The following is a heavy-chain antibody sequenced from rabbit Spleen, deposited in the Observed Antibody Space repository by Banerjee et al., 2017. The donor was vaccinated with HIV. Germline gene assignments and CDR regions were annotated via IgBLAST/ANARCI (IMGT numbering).Heavy chain of an antibody. V-gene: IGHV1S43*01. Sequence: QELVESGGGLVQPGESLKLSCKVSGIDFSSYYYMCWVRQAPGKGLDLIACIYTNSASTWYASWVSGRFTISRSTSLHTVDLKMTSLTAADTATYFCARAIVPWLGLTRLDLWGPGTLVTVS. J-gene: IGHJ3*01. CDR2: IYTNSAST. CDR3: ARAIVPWLGLTRLDL. CDR1: GIDFSSYYY. D-gene: IGHD4-1*01.